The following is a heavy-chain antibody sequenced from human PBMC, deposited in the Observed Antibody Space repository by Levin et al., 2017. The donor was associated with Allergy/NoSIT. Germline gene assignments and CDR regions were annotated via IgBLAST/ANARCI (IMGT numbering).Heavy chain of an antibody. CDR3: AGMKRNILQAVSI. CDR1: GVAFSSYS. J-gene: IGHJ3*02. Sequence: GESLKISCVASGVAFSSYSMNWVRQAPGKGLEWISYINSSSSSIDYADSVKGRFTISRDNAKNSLFLQMNSLRDEDTAVYFCAGMKRNILQAVSIWGQGTMVTVSS. D-gene: IGHD2/OR15-2a*01. V-gene: IGHV3-48*02. CDR2: INSSSSSI.